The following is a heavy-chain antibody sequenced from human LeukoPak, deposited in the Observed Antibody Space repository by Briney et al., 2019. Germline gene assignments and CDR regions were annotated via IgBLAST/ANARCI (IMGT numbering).Heavy chain of an antibody. D-gene: IGHD3-16*02. CDR2: IFYSGST. Sequence: SETLSLTCTVSSGSISTSNYYWGWVRQPPGKALEWIGNIFYSGSTYYSPSLKSRVTISLDTSRNQFSLKLSSVTAADTAVYYCARHRDYVWGSYRDRYLGYDYWGQGTLVTVSS. CDR3: ARHRDYVWGSYRDRYLGYDY. J-gene: IGHJ4*02. CDR1: SGSISTSNYY. V-gene: IGHV4-39*01.